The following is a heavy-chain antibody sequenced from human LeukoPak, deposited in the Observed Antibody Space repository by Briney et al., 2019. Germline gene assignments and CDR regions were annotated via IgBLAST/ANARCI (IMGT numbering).Heavy chain of an antibody. Sequence: PSETLSLTCTVSGGSISGYYWTWIRQPPGKGLEWIGYMYYNGNTNYNPSLKSRVTISVDPSKNQFSLKLTSVTTADTAVYYCARRAGAYSHPYDYWGQGTLVTVSS. CDR3: ARRAGAYSHPYDY. J-gene: IGHJ4*02. D-gene: IGHD4/OR15-4a*01. V-gene: IGHV4-59*08. CDR2: MYYNGNT. CDR1: GGSISGYY.